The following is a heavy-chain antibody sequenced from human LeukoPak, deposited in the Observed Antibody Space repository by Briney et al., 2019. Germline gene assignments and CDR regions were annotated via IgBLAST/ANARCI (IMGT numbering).Heavy chain of an antibody. CDR1: GFTFSNYA. D-gene: IGHD3-16*01. J-gene: IGHJ4*02. Sequence: GGSLRLSCAASGFTFSNYAMSWVRQAPGKGLEWVSAISGSGASPYYADSVKGRFTISRDNSKNTLYLQMNSLRADDTAVYYCAKQMSTVTFTPFDYWGQGTLVTVSS. CDR2: ISGSGASP. V-gene: IGHV3-23*01. CDR3: AKQMSTVTFTPFDY.